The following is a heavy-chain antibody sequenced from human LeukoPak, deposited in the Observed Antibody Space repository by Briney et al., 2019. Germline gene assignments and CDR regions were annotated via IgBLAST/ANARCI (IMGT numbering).Heavy chain of an antibody. Sequence: PGGSLRLSCAASGFTVSSNYMSWVRQAPGKGLEWVSVIYSGGSTYYADSVKGRFTISRDNSKNTLYLQMNSLRAEDTAVYYCAKGGRYYDSSGYYSFDYWGQGTLVTVSS. J-gene: IGHJ4*02. CDR2: IYSGGST. V-gene: IGHV3-53*01. D-gene: IGHD3-22*01. CDR1: GFTVSSNY. CDR3: AKGGRYYDSSGYYSFDY.